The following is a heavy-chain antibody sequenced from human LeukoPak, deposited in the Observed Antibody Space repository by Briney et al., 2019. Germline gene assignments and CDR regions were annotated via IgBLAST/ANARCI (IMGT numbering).Heavy chain of an antibody. J-gene: IGHJ1*01. CDR3: AKDPNYRSSTSCYPEYFQH. CDR1: GFTFSSYA. V-gene: IGHV3-23*01. D-gene: IGHD2-2*01. CDR2: ISGSGGST. Sequence: GGSLRLSCAASGFTFSSYAMSWVRQAPGKGLEWVSAISGSGGSTYYADSVKGRFTISGDNSKNTLYLQMNSLRAEDTAVYYCAKDPNYRSSTSCYPEYFQHWGQGTLVTVSS.